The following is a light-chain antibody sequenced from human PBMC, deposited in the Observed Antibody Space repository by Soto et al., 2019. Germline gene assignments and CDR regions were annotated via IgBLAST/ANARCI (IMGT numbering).Light chain of an antibody. J-gene: IGKJ5*01. CDR2: DVS. CDR1: QDIRGA. CDR3: QQFNTYPIT. Sequence: AIQLTQSPSSLSASVGDRVTITCRASQDIRGALAWYQQKPWKPPKLLIFDVSSLQSGVPSRFSGSGSGTDFTLTISSLQPEDFATYYCQQFNTYPITFGQGTRLEIK. V-gene: IGKV1-13*02.